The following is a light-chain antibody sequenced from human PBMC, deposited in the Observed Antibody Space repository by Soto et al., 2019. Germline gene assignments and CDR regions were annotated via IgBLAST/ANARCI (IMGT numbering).Light chain of an antibody. CDR2: AAS. CDR3: LQDYNYPRT. J-gene: IGKJ1*01. Sequence: AIQMTQSPSSLSASVGDRVTITCRVSQGIRNDLGWYQQKPEKAPKLLIYAASSLQSGVPSRFSGSGSGTAFTLTISSLQPEDFATYYCLQDYNYPRTFGQGTKVEIK. CDR1: QGIRND. V-gene: IGKV1-6*01.